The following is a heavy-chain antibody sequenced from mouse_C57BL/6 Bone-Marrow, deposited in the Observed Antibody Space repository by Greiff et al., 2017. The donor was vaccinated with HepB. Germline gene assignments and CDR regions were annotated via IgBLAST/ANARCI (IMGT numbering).Heavy chain of an antibody. CDR3: TRYYYGRDWYFDV. J-gene: IGHJ1*03. CDR1: GFTFSDAW. V-gene: IGHV6-6*01. CDR2: IRNKANNHAT. D-gene: IGHD1-1*01. Sequence: DVQLQESGGGLVQPGGSMKLSCAASGFTFSDAWMDWVRQSPEKGLEWVAEIRNKANNHATYYAESVKGRFTISRDDSKSSVYLQLNSLRAEDTGIYYCTRYYYGRDWYFDVWGTGTTVTVSS.